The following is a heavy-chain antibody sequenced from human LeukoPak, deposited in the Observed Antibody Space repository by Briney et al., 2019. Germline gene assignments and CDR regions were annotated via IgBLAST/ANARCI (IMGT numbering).Heavy chain of an antibody. CDR3: AKDAYDIVVARGAFDI. J-gene: IGHJ3*02. CDR2: ISGSGGST. D-gene: IGHD2-2*01. CDR1: GFTFSSYA. V-gene: IGHV3-23*01. Sequence: PGGSLRLSCVASGFTFSSYAMSWVRQAPGKGLEWVSAISGSGGSTYYADSVKGRFTISRDNSKNTLYLQMNSLRAEDTAVYYCAKDAYDIVVARGAFDIWGQGTMVTVSS.